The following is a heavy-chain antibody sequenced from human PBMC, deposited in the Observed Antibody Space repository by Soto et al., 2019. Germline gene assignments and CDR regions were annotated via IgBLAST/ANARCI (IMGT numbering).Heavy chain of an antibody. D-gene: IGHD2-15*01. Sequence: QVQLVQSGAEVKKPGSSVKVSCKASGGTFSSYAISWVRQAPGQGLEWMGGIIPIFGTANYAQKFQGRVTITADETTSADYMEASGLRSKGRAVYDCASHCSAGSCYQDGAFDIWGQGTIVTVSS. CDR2: IIPIFGTA. J-gene: IGHJ3*02. CDR3: ASHCSAGSCYQDGAFDI. CDR1: GGTFSSYA. V-gene: IGHV1-69*01.